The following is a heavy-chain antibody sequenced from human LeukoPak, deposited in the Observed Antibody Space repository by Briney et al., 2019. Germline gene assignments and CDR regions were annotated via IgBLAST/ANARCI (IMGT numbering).Heavy chain of an antibody. CDR1: GFTFSSFG. D-gene: IGHD2-21*01. V-gene: IGHV3-30*02. Sequence: GGSLRLSCAASGFTFSSFGMHWVRQAPGKGLEWVAFIRYDRTDKYYADSVKGRFTISRDNSKNTLYLQMNSLRPEDTAVYYCAPRVVVITAPFDYWGQGTLVTVSS. CDR2: IRYDRTDK. J-gene: IGHJ4*02. CDR3: APRVVVITAPFDY.